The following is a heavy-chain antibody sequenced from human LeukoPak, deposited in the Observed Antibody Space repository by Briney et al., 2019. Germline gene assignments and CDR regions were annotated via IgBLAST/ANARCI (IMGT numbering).Heavy chain of an antibody. CDR2: ITSGGNT. CDR1: GFTFSSYA. CDR3: ARGRGYRDYDRPLDY. V-gene: IGHV3-23*01. D-gene: IGHD5-12*01. Sequence: GGSLRLSCAASGFTFSSYAMNWVRQAPGKGLEWVSVITSGGNTYFADSVKGRFTTSRDNSKNTLYVQMNSLRAEDTAIYYCARGRGYRDYDRPLDYWGQGTLVTVSS. J-gene: IGHJ4*02.